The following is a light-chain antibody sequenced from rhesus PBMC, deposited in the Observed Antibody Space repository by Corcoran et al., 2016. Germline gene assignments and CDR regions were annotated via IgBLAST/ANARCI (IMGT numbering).Light chain of an antibody. J-gene: IGKJ4*01. V-gene: IGKV1-74*01. Sequence: DIQMTQSPSSLSASVGDRVTITFRASENVNNYLNWYQQKPGKAPKLLIYKASTWQSGVPSRFSGSGSGTDYTFTISSLQPEDVATYYCQHGYGTPLTFGGGTKVELK. CDR1: ENVNNY. CDR3: QHGYGTPLT. CDR2: KAS.